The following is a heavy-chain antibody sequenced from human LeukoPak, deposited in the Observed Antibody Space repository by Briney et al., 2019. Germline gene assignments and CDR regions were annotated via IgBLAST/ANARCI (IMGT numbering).Heavy chain of an antibody. CDR3: AKIVSGYPHGRDPNDY. CDR2: LSGSGGST. V-gene: IGHV3-23*01. CDR1: GFTFSSYA. J-gene: IGHJ4*02. Sequence: GGSLRLSCAASGFTFSSYAMSWVRQAPGKRLEWVSALSGSGGSTYYADSVKGRFTISKDNSKNTLYLQMNSLRAEDTAVYYCAKIVSGYPHGRDPNDYWGQGTLVTVSS. D-gene: IGHD5-12*01.